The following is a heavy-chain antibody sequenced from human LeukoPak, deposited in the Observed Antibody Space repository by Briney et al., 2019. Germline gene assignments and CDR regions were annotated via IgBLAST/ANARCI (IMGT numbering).Heavy chain of an antibody. D-gene: IGHD2-2*01. Sequence: GALRLSCAASGFTFSSYAMHWVRQAPGKGLEWVAVISYDGSNKYYADSVKGRFTISRDNSKNSLYLQMNSLRAEDTAVYYCARDNEYLYYYYYMDVWGKGTTVTVSS. CDR3: ARDNEYLYYYYYMDV. V-gene: IGHV3-30-3*01. CDR1: GFTFSSYA. CDR2: ISYDGSNK. J-gene: IGHJ6*03.